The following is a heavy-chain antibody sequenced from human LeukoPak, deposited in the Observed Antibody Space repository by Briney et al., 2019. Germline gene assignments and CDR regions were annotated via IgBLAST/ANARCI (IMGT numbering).Heavy chain of an antibody. CDR3: ARNYYTSVTYDYWYFDL. D-gene: IGHD3-10*01. CDR2: IYYSGST. Sequence: SETLSLTCTVSGGSISSYYWSWIRQPPGKGLEWIGYIYYSGSTNYNPSLKSRVTISVDTSKNQFSLKLSPVTAADTAVYYCARNYYTSVTYDYWYFDLWGRGTLVTVSS. J-gene: IGHJ2*01. CDR1: GGSISSYY. V-gene: IGHV4-59*01.